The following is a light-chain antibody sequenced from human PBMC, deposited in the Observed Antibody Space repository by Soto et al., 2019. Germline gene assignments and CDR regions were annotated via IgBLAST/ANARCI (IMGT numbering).Light chain of an antibody. CDR3: QQRSSWPDT. CDR2: GAS. V-gene: IGKV3-11*01. CDR1: RSVSNR. J-gene: IGKJ5*01. Sequence: ILMTQSPATLSVSPGETVTFSCRASRSVSNRLAWYQHKPGQAPRLLISGASNGATGIPARFSGSGSGTDFTLTISSLEPEDFAVYFCQQRSSWPDTFGQGTRLEIK.